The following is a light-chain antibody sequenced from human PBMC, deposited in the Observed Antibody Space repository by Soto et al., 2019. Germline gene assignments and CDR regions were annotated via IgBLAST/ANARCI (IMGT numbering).Light chain of an antibody. CDR3: QQYNSFSKT. CDR1: QSIGDW. V-gene: IGKV1-5*01. J-gene: IGKJ4*02. CDR2: ADS. Sequence: DIQMTQSPSRLSASVGDRVTITCRASQSIGDWLAWYQQKPGKAPNLLIYADSTLETGVPSRFSGSGFGTEFTLTIASLQPDDSASYYCQQYNSFSKTFGRGTKVEIK.